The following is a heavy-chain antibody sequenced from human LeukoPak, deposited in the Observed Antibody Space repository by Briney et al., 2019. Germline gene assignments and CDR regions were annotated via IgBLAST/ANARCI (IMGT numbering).Heavy chain of an antibody. CDR1: GGSISSSSYY. CDR3: ARAGSSVRGFDP. D-gene: IGHD6-6*01. J-gene: IGHJ5*02. CDR2: IYYSGST. Sequence: SETLSLTCTVSGGSISSSSYYWGWIRQPPGKGLEWIGSIYYSGSTYYNPSLKSRVTISVDTSKNQFSLKLSSVTAADTAVYYCARAGSSVRGFDPWGQGTLVTVSS. V-gene: IGHV4-39*07.